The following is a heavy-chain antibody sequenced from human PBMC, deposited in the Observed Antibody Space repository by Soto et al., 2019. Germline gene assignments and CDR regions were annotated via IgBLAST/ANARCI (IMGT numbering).Heavy chain of an antibody. CDR2: VIPIFGTA. CDR3: AGNPGLDRVYYDFWSGYSAVLNWFDP. Sequence: GASVKVSCKTSGYTFIDYYVHWVRQAPGQGLEWMGGVIPIFGTANYAQKFQGRVTITADKSTSTAYMELSSLRSEDTAVYYCAGNPGLDRVYYDFWSGYSAVLNWFDPWGQGTLVTVSS. D-gene: IGHD3-3*01. CDR1: GYTFIDYY. V-gene: IGHV1-69*06. J-gene: IGHJ5*02.